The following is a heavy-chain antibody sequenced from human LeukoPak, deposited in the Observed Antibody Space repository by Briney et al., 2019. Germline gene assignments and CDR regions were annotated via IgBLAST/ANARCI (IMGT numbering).Heavy chain of an antibody. CDR2: ISYDGSNK. CDR3: SKDRCSSTSCHLDY. CDR1: GFTFSSYG. J-gene: IGHJ4*02. Sequence: GGSLRLSCAASGFTFSSYGMHWVRQAPGKGLEWVAFISYDGSNKYYADSVKGRFTISRDNSKNTLYLQMNSLRAEDTDVYYCSKDRCSSTSCHLDYGGRGTLVTVSS. D-gene: IGHD2-2*01. V-gene: IGHV3-30*18.